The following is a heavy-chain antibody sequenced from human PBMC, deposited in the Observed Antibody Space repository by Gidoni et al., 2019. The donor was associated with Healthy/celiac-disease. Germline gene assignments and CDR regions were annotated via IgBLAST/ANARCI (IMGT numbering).Heavy chain of an antibody. CDR1: GFTFSSYE. Sequence: EVQLVESGGGLVQPGGSLRLSCAASGFTFSSYEMTWVSQAPGKGLEWVSYMSSSGSTRYYADSVKGRFTIARDNAKNSLYLQMNSLRAEDTAVYYCARVYGHYEAIDYWGQGTLVTVSS. J-gene: IGHJ4*02. V-gene: IGHV3-48*03. D-gene: IGHD4-17*01. CDR2: MSSSGSTR. CDR3: ARVYGHYEAIDY.